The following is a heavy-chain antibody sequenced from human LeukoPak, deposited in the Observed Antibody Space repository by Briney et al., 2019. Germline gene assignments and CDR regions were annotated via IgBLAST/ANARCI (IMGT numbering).Heavy chain of an antibody. CDR3: ARHQGLYTATTAFAY. V-gene: IGHV3-11*01. CDR2: ISSSGSTI. Sequence: GGSLRLSCAASGFTFDDYTMHWVRQAPGKGLEWVSYISSSGSTIYYADSVKGRFTISRDNAKNSLYLQMNSLRAEDTAVYYCARHQGLYTATTAFAYWGQGTLVTVSS. CDR1: GFTFDDYT. J-gene: IGHJ4*02. D-gene: IGHD5-18*01.